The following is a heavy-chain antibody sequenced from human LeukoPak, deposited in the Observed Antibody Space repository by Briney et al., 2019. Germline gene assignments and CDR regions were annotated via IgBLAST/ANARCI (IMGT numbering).Heavy chain of an antibody. CDR3: ARAPSDSSGYSSYYYYMDV. V-gene: IGHV4-39*07. CDR2: IYYSGRT. D-gene: IGHD3-22*01. J-gene: IGHJ6*03. CDR1: GGSIYSSGYY. Sequence: TSSETLSLTCAVSGGSIYSSGYYWGWIRQPPGKGLEWIGSIYYSGRTYYNPSLKSRDTISVDASKNQFSLKLSSVTAADTAVYYCARAPSDSSGYSSYYYYMDVWGKGTTVTVSS.